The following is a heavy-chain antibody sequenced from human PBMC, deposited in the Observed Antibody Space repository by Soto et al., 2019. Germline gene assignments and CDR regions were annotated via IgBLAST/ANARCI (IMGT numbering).Heavy chain of an antibody. V-gene: IGHV3-30-3*01. CDR1: GFTFSSYA. Sequence: PGGSLRLSCAASGFTFSSYAMHWVRQAPGKGLEWVAVISYDGSNKYYADSVKGRFTISRDNSKNTLYLQMNSLRAEDTAVYYCHGSSDYYWGQGTLGTV. J-gene: IGHJ4*02. D-gene: IGHD6-6*01. CDR3: HGSSDYY. CDR2: ISYDGSNK.